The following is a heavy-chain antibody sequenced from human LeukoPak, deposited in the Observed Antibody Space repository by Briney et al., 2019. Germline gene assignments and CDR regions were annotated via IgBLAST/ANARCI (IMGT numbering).Heavy chain of an antibody. CDR1: GDSIKRSKYY. J-gene: IGHJ4*02. D-gene: IGHD6-13*01. CDR2: IYYSGGT. CDR3: ASLRGQHPGIVAAGPDN. V-gene: IGHV4-39*07. Sequence: PSETLSLTCVVSGDSIKRSKYYWGWMRQSPGKGLEWIASIYYSGGTYYNPSLKSRVTTSVDTSRNQFSLKLSSVTAADTAIYYCASLRGQHPGIVAAGPDNWGQGTLVTVSS.